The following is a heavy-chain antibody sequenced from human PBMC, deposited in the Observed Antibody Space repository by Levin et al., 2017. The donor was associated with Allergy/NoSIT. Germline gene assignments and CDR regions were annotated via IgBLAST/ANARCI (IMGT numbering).Heavy chain of an antibody. V-gene: IGHV4-4*02. Sequence: SETLSLTCAVSGGSISSSNWWSWVRQPPGKGLEWIGEIYHSGSTNYNPSLKSRVTISVDKSKNQFSLKLSSVTAADTAVYYCARVRDLGDDSPFAYWGQGTLVTVSS. J-gene: IGHJ4*02. D-gene: IGHD2-21*02. CDR1: GGSISSSNW. CDR2: IYHSGST. CDR3: ARVRDLGDDSPFAY.